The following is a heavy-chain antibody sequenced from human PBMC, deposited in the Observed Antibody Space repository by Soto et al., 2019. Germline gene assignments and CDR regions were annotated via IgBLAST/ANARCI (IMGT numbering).Heavy chain of an antibody. CDR3: AREGLITMVRDDYYYYMDV. J-gene: IGHJ6*03. Sequence: VASVKVSCKASGYTFTSYDINWVRRATGQGLEWMGWMNPNSGNTGYAQKFQGRVTMTRNTSISTAYMELSSLRSEDTAVYYCAREGLITMVRDDYYYYMDVWGKGTTVTVSS. V-gene: IGHV1-8*01. D-gene: IGHD3-10*01. CDR2: MNPNSGNT. CDR1: GYTFTSYD.